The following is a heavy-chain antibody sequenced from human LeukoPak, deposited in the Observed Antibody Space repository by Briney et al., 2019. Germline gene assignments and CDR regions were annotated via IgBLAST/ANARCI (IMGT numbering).Heavy chain of an antibody. V-gene: IGHV4-4*07. CDR2: IYTSGST. J-gene: IGHJ6*03. CDR1: DGSISSYY. CDR3: ARDSRLYYYYYYMDV. Sequence: TSETLSPTCTVSDGSISSYYWSWIRQPAGKGLEWIGRIYTSGSTNYNPSLKSRVTMSVDTSKNQFSLKLSSVTAADTAVYYCARDSRLYYYYYYMDVWGKGTTVTVSS. D-gene: IGHD2-2*01.